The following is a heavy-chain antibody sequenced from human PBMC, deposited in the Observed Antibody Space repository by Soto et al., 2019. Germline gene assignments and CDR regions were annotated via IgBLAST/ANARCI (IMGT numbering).Heavy chain of an antibody. Sequence: QLQLQESGPGLVKPSETLSLTCTVSGGSISSSSYYWGWIRQPPGKGLEWIGSIYYSGSTYSNPSLKSRVTISVDTSTNQFSLKLSSVTAADTAVYYCESMRLSSAVAAPGNWFDPWGQGTLVTVSS. V-gene: IGHV4-39*01. J-gene: IGHJ5*02. CDR1: GGSISSSSYY. D-gene: IGHD6-19*01. CDR3: ESMRLSSAVAAPGNWFDP. CDR2: IYYSGST.